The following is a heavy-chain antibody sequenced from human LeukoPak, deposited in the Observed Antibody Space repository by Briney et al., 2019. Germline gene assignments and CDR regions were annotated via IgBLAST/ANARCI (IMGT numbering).Heavy chain of an antibody. J-gene: IGHJ4*02. Sequence: GGSLRLSCAASGFTFSYYEMIWVRQAPGKGLEWVSYITGGSTTKNYADSVKGRFTISRDNAKNSLYLQMNSLRAEDTAIYYWARDGDIAVATAPYYFDYLGQGILVTVSS. CDR1: GFTFSYYE. CDR3: ARDGDIAVATAPYYFDY. V-gene: IGHV3-48*03. CDR2: ITGGSTTK. D-gene: IGHD6-19*01.